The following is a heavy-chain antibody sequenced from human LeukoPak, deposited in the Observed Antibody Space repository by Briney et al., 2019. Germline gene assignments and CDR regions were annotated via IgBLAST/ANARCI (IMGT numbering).Heavy chain of an antibody. CDR1: GFTFSDYS. CDR3: ARAATGSTFGYYY. J-gene: IGHJ4*02. Sequence: GGSLRLSCAASGFTFSDYSLNWVRQAPGKGLEWLSYISSGSGTIYYANSVRGRFTVSRDNARNSLYLQMSSLRAEDMAVYYCARAATGSTFGYYYWGQGTLVTVSS. CDR2: ISSGSGTI. D-gene: IGHD5-18*01. V-gene: IGHV3-48*04.